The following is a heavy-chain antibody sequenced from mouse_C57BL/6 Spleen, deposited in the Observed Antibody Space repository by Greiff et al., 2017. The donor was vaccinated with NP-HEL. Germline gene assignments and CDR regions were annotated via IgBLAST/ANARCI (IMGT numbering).Heavy chain of an antibody. CDR3: ARLGALITTGVYAMDY. V-gene: IGHV1-82*01. Sequence: VQLQHSGPELVKPGASVKISCKASGYAFSSSWMNWVKQRPGKGLEWIGRIYPGDGDTNYNGKFKGKATLTADKSSSTAYMQLSSLTSEDSAVYFCARLGALITTGVYAMDYWGQGTSVTVSS. CDR2: IYPGDGDT. CDR1: GYAFSSSW. J-gene: IGHJ4*01. D-gene: IGHD1-1*01.